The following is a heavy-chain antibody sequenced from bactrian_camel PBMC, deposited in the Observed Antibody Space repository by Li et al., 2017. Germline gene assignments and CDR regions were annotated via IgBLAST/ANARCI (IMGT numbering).Heavy chain of an antibody. Sequence: QVQLVESGGGSVQAGGSLRLSCSISGYPYLRKSVGWFRQEAGKAREGIAGIRRDGDEYYAGSVKGRFTISKDNAKNTVYLQMNSLKSEDTALYYCATDYGLGSFGYWGQGTQVTVS. D-gene: IGHD5*01. CDR2: IRRDGDE. V-gene: IGHV3S57*01. J-gene: IGHJ6*01. CDR1: GYPYLRKS. CDR3: ATDYGLGSFGY.